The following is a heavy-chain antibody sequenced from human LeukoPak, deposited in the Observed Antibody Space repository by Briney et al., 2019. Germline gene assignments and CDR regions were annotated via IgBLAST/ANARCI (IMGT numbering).Heavy chain of an antibody. CDR2: IRHDGSNE. CDR1: GFSFRSYG. V-gene: IGHV3-30*02. Sequence: GGSLRLSCVASGFSFRSYGMHWVRQAPGKGLEWVAHIRHDGSNEDYADSVKGRFTISRDNSKNTLYLEMNSLRVEDTAMYYCAKHEDVWGQGTLVTVSS. J-gene: IGHJ4*02. CDR3: AKHEDV.